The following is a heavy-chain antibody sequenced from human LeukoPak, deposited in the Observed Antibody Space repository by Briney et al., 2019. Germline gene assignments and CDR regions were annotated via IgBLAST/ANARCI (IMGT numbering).Heavy chain of an antibody. J-gene: IGHJ3*02. CDR1: GYSFTDYY. CDR3: ASKGDGYCRGTTCQGAFDI. CDR2: INPKSGDT. D-gene: IGHD2-2*01. Sequence: VASVKVSCKASGYSFTDYYMNLVRQAPGQGLEWMGWINPKSGDTKYAQTFQDRVTMTWDTSVSTAYMELSSLTSDDTAVYYCASKGDGYCRGTTCQGAFDIWGQGSMVTVSS. V-gene: IGHV1-2*02.